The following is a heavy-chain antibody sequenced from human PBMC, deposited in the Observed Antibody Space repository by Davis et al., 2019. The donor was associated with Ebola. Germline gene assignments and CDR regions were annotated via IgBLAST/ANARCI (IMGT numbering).Heavy chain of an antibody. CDR1: GYSFTSYW. J-gene: IGHJ6*02. CDR2: IYPGDSDT. CDR3: GIAARTAVYYYGMDV. D-gene: IGHD6-6*01. V-gene: IGHV5-51*01. Sequence: GESLKISCKGSGYSFTSYWIGWVRQMPGKGLEWMGIIYPGDSDTRYSPSFQGQVTISADKSISTAYLQWSSLKASDTAMYYCGIAARTAVYYYGMDVWGQGTTVTVSS.